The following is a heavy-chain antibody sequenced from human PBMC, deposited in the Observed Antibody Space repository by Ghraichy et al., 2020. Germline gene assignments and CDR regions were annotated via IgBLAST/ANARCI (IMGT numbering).Heavy chain of an antibody. CDR2: ISSSSSYI. CDR1: GFTFSSYS. D-gene: IGHD3-3*01. CDR3: ARCYYDFCSGYYISGAPYYYYYGMDV. V-gene: IGHV3-21*01. J-gene: IGHJ6*02. Sequence: GGSLRLSCAASGFTFSSYSMNWVRQAPGKGLEWVSSISSSSSYIYYADSVKGRFTISRDNATNSLYLQMNSLRAEDPAVYYCARCYYDFCSGYYISGAPYYYYYGMDVWGQGTTVTVS.